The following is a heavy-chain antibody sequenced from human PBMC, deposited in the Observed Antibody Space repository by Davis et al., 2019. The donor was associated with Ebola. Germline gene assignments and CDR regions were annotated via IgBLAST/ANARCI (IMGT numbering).Heavy chain of an antibody. V-gene: IGHV5-10-1*01. J-gene: IGHJ3*02. Sequence: GESLKISCTGSGYSFTSYWISWVRQMPGKGLEWMGRIDPRDSYTNYSPSFQGHVSISADKSINTAYLQWSSLKASDTAVYYCATLTGTYDFWSGYNDAFDIWGQGTMVTVSS. CDR3: ATLTGTYDFWSGYNDAFDI. CDR1: GYSFTSYW. D-gene: IGHD3-3*01. CDR2: IDPRDSYT.